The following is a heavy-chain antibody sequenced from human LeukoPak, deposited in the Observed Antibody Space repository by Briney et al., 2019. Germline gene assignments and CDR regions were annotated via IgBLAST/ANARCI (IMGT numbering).Heavy chain of an antibody. J-gene: IGHJ4*02. CDR1: GGSFSGYY. CDR3: ARGRVTGTTPLLW. Sequence: SETLSLTCAVYGGSFSGYYWSWICQPPGKGLEWIGEINHSGSTNYNPSLKSRVTISVDTSKNQFSLKVSSVTAADTAVYYCARGRVTGTTPLLWWGQGTLVTVSS. CDR2: INHSGST. D-gene: IGHD1-7*01. V-gene: IGHV4-34*01.